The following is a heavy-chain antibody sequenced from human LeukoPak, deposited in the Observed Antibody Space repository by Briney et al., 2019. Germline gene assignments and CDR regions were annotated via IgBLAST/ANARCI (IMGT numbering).Heavy chain of an antibody. CDR2: ITGSGGHT. CDR3: AKSLRARINLAAAYYFDY. Sequence: PGGSLRLSCAASRFTFNNYAMSWVRQAPGKGLDWVSSITGSGGHTYYADSVKGRFTISRDNSKNTLYLQMNSLRAEDTAVYYCAKSLRARINLAAAYYFDYWGQGTLVTVSS. CDR1: RFTFNNYA. D-gene: IGHD2-15*01. J-gene: IGHJ4*02. V-gene: IGHV3-23*01.